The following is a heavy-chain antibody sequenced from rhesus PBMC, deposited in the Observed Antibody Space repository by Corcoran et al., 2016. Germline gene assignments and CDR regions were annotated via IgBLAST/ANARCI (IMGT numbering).Heavy chain of an antibody. CDR3: ARDPLNIVVVLTAPPNGFEF. V-gene: IGHV1S10*01. D-gene: IGHD2-15*01. CDR2: IIPLVGIT. CDR1: GFTFGSYA. Sequence: QVQLVQSGAEVKKPGASVKVSCKASGFTFGSYAINWVRQAPGQGLEWMGGIIPLVGITKNAEKFQGRDTITADTSTSTAYMELGSLRSEDTAVYYCARDPLNIVVVLTAPPNGFEFWGQGALVTVSS. J-gene: IGHJ1*01.